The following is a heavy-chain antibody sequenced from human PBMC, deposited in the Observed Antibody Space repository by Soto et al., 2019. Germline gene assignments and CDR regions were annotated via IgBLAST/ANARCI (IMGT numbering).Heavy chain of an antibody. V-gene: IGHV4-30-4*01. Sequence: SETLSLTCTVSGGSISSGDYYWSWIRQPPGKGLEWIGYIYYSGSTYYNPSLKSRVTISVDTSKNQFSLKLSSVTAADTAVYYCARGGGDNWNYDVNWFDPWGQGTLVTVSS. J-gene: IGHJ5*02. CDR2: IYYSGST. CDR3: ARGGGDNWNYDVNWFDP. D-gene: IGHD1-7*01. CDR1: GGSISSGDYY.